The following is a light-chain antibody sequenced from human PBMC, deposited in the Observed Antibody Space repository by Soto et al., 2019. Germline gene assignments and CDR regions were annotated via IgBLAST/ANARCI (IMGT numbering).Light chain of an antibody. J-gene: IGKJ5*01. CDR2: ATS. V-gene: IGKV3-15*01. Sequence: IVMTQSPATLSVSPGERATLSCRASQSVYSNLAWYQQKPGQAPRLLIYATSTRATGIPARFSGSGSGTEFTLTISGLQSEDFAIYYCQQYNKWPLNFDQGTRLEIK. CDR3: QQYNKWPLN. CDR1: QSVYSN.